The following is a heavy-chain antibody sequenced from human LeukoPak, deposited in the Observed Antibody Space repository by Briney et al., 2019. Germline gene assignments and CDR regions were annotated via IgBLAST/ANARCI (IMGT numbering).Heavy chain of an antibody. CDR1: GVTPRVDT. V-gene: IGHV3-21*01. J-gene: IGHJ4*02. CDR3: ASLTTTVTTPFDH. CDR2: ISSSSSYI. D-gene: IGHD4-17*01. Sequence: PGGSLRLSSAASGVTPRVDTTNCVPQAPGKGLEWVSSISSSSSYIYYADSVKGRFTISRDNAKNSLYLQMNSLRAEDTAVYYCASLTTTVTTPFDHLGQGTLVTVSS.